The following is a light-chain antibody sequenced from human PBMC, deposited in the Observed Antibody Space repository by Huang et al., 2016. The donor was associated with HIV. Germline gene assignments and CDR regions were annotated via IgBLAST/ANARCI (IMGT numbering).Light chain of an antibody. CDR1: QSVRDK. V-gene: IGKV3-15*01. CDR2: ATS. CDR3: QQYESWPPRT. Sequence: EIVMTQSPDTLSVSPGERATLSCRASQSVRDKLAWYQQKPGQAPRLLLHATSTRAAGVPARFSGSWSGTEFTLTISSLQSEDCGVYYCQQYESWPPRTFGGGTKVEIK. J-gene: IGKJ4*01.